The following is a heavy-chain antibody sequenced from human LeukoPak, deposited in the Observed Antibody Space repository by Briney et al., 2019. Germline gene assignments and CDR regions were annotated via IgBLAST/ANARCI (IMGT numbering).Heavy chain of an antibody. CDR1: GYSFTSYW. D-gene: IGHD6-13*01. CDR2: IYPGDSDT. CDR3: ARGSIAAAGLSYFDY. V-gene: IGHV5-51*01. Sequence: GESLKISCKGSGYSFTSYWIGWVRQMPGKGLEWMGIIYPGDSDTRYSPSFQGQVTISADKSISTAYLQWSSLKASDTAIYYCARGSIAAAGLSYFDYWGQGTLVTVSS. J-gene: IGHJ4*02.